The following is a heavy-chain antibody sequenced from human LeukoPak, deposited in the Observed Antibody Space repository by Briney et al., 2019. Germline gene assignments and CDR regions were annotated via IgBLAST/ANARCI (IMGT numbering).Heavy chain of an antibody. V-gene: IGHV3-21*01. Sequence: PGGSLRLSCAASGFTFSSYSMNWVRQAPGKGLEWVSSISSSSSYIYYADSVEGRFTISRDNAKNSLYLQMNSLRAEDTAVYYCARALLRTRDAFDIWGQGTMVTVSS. D-gene: IGHD4/OR15-4a*01. CDR2: ISSSSSYI. J-gene: IGHJ3*02. CDR1: GFTFSSYS. CDR3: ARALLRTRDAFDI.